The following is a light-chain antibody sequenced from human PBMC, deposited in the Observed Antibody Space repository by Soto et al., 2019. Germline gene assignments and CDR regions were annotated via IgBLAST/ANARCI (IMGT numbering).Light chain of an antibody. J-gene: IGKJ4*01. CDR1: QSVSSSY. Sequence: EIVLTQSPGTLSLSPGERATLSCRASQSVSSSYLARYQQKPGQAPRLLIYGASSRATGIPDRFSGSGSGTDFTLTISRLEPEDFAVYYCQQYGSAPAVTFGGGTKVEIK. CDR2: GAS. CDR3: QQYGSAPAVT. V-gene: IGKV3-20*01.